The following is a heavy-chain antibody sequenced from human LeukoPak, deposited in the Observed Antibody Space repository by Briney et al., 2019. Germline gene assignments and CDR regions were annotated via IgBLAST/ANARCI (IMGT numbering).Heavy chain of an antibody. Sequence: SETLSLTCAVSGGSISSSNWWSWVRQPPGKGLEWIGEIYHSGSTNYNPSLKSRVTMSVDTSKNQFSLKLSSVTAADTAVYYCARHAYYYDSSLDFWGQGTLVTVSS. CDR2: IYHSGST. CDR3: ARHAYYYDSSLDF. D-gene: IGHD3-22*01. V-gene: IGHV4-4*02. CDR1: GGSISSSNW. J-gene: IGHJ4*02.